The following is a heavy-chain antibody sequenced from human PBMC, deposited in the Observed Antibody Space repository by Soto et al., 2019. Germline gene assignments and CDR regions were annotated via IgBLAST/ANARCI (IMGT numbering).Heavy chain of an antibody. CDR1: GGSFSGYY. CDR3: ARVSGIYYYGMDV. Sequence: SETLSLTCAVYGGSFSGYYWSWIRQPPGKGLEWIGEINHSGSTNYNPPLKSRVTISVDTSKNQFSLKLSSVTAADTAVYYCARVSGIYYYGMDVWGQGTLVT. J-gene: IGHJ6*02. CDR2: INHSGST. D-gene: IGHD3-10*01. V-gene: IGHV4-34*01.